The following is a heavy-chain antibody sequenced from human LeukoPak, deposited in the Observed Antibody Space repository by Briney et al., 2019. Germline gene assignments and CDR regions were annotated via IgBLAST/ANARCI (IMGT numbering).Heavy chain of an antibody. V-gene: IGHV5-10-1*01. J-gene: IGHJ4*02. CDR1: GYSFTSYC. Sequence: ESLRSSCKGSGYSFTSYCISWLRQMPGKGLEWMGRIVTSDSHTNYSPSFQGHVTISADKSISTAYLQWSSLKASDTAMYYCASGYSGYDTPYFDYWGQGTLVTVSS. CDR3: ASGYSGYDTPYFDY. CDR2: IVTSDSHT. D-gene: IGHD5-12*01.